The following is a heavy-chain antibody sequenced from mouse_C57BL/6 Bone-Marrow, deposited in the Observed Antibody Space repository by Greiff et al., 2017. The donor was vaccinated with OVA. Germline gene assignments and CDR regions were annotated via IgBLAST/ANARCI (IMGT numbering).Heavy chain of an antibody. J-gene: IGHJ1*03. V-gene: IGHV14-4*01. Sequence: EVQLVESGAELVRPGASVKLSCTASGFTITDDYMHWVKQRPEQGLEWIGWIDPENGDTKYASKFQGKATITADTSSNTAYLQLSSLTSEDTAVYYCTTCTYFDVWGTGTTVTVSS. CDR2: IDPENGDT. CDR3: TTCTYFDV. CDR1: GFTITDDY.